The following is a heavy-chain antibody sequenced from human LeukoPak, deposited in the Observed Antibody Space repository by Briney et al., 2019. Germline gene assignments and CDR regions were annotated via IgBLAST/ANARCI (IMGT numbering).Heavy chain of an antibody. CDR3: AKSTGGVVEVAVDY. CDR2: ISGSGGST. Sequence: PGGSLRLSCAASGFIFSSYAMTWVRQAPGKGLEWASVISGSGGSTYYADSVEGRFTLTRDNSKNTLYLQMNSLRAEDTAVYYCAKSTGGVVEVAVDYWGQGTLVTVSS. D-gene: IGHD2-15*01. J-gene: IGHJ4*02. CDR1: GFIFSSYA. V-gene: IGHV3-23*01.